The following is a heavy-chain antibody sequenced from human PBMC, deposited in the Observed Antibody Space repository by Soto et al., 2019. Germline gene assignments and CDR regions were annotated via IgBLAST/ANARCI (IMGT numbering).Heavy chain of an antibody. V-gene: IGHV1-46*01. D-gene: IGHD2-8*01. CDR1: GYTFASYY. J-gene: IGHJ5*02. CDR3: AKDRPRLTQQFNGVS. CDR2: IKPTGGST. Sequence: GASVKVSCKASGYTFASYYRHWVRQAPGQGLEWMGMIKPTGGSTSYAQKFQGRVTMTRDTSTSTVYMELRSLRSDDTAVYYCAKDRPRLTQQFNGVSWGQGTLLTVSS.